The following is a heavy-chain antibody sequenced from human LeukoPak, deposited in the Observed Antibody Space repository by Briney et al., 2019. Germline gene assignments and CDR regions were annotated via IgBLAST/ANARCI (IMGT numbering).Heavy chain of an antibody. Sequence: ASVKVSCKASGYTFTSYDINWVRQATGQGLEWMGWMNPNSGNTGYAQKFQGRVTITRNTSISTAYMELSSLRSEDTAVYYCARGSRLIVATILYYFDYWGQGTLVTVSS. CDR3: ARGSRLIVATILYYFDY. D-gene: IGHD5-12*01. J-gene: IGHJ4*02. CDR1: GYTFTSYD. V-gene: IGHV1-8*03. CDR2: MNPNSGNT.